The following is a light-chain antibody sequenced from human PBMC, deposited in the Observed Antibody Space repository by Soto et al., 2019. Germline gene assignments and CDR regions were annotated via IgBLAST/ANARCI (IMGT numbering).Light chain of an antibody. V-gene: IGKV3-15*01. CDR2: GAS. Sequence: EIVLTQSPGTLSLSPGERATLSCRASQSLSSSYLAWYQQKPGQAPRLLIYGASTRATGVPARFSGGGSETEFTLTISSLQSEDFAVYYCQQYTHWPTFGQGTKVDI. CDR3: QQYTHWPT. CDR1: QSLSSSY. J-gene: IGKJ1*01.